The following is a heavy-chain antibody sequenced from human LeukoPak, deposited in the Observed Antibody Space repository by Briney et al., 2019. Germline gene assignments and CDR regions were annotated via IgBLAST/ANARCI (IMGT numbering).Heavy chain of an antibody. D-gene: IGHD5-18*01. V-gene: IGHV3-48*01. CDR2: ISSSSSTI. CDR1: GFTFSSYS. CDR3: AKGGTIYSYGYYFDY. J-gene: IGHJ4*02. Sequence: PGGSLRLSCAASGFTFSSYSMNWVRQAPGKGLEWVSYISSSSSTIYYADSVKGRFTISRDNSKNTLYLQMNSLRAEDTAVYYCAKGGTIYSYGYYFDYWGQGTLVTVSS.